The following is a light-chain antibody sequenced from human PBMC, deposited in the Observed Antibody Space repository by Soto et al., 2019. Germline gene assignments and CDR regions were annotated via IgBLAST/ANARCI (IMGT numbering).Light chain of an antibody. Sequence: EIVLTQSPGTLSLSPGERATLSGRASKSLSGNYLAWYQQKPGQAPRVLIYGASSRATGIPDRFSGGGSGTDFTLTISRLEPEDFAVYYCQHYGGSLYTFGQGTKVEIK. V-gene: IGKV3-20*01. CDR1: KSLSGNY. CDR2: GAS. CDR3: QHYGGSLYT. J-gene: IGKJ2*01.